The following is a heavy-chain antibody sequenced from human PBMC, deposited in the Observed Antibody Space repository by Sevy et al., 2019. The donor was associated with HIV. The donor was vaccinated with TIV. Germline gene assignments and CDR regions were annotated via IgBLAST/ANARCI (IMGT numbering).Heavy chain of an antibody. CDR1: GFTFSSHE. J-gene: IGHJ3*02. CDR2: ITSSGSTM. V-gene: IGHV3-48*03. Sequence: GGSRRLSCAASGFTFSSHEMNWVRQAPGEVREWVSYITSSGSTMYYADSVKGRFTISRDNAKTSPYLQMNSLRAEDTAIYYCARLFYGGKRDDAFDIWGQGTMVTVSS. D-gene: IGHD2-15*01. CDR3: ARLFYGGKRDDAFDI.